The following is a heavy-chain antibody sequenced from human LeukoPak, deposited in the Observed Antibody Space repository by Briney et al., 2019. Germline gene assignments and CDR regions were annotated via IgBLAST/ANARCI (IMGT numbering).Heavy chain of an antibody. V-gene: IGHV4-59*08. CDR3: AGRYYYDSSGLDAFDI. CDR1: GGSISSYY. Sequence: PSETLSLTCTVSGGSISSYYWSWIRQPPGKGLEWIGYIYYSGSTNYNPSLKGRVTISVDTSKNQFSLKLSSVTAADTAVYYCAGRYYYDSSGLDAFDIWGQGTMVTVSS. CDR2: IYYSGST. D-gene: IGHD3-22*01. J-gene: IGHJ3*02.